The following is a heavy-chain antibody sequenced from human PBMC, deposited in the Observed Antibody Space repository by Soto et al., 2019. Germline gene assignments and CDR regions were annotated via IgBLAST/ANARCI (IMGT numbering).Heavy chain of an antibody. CDR3: ASTYCSGGSCYRYGMDV. J-gene: IGHJ6*02. CDR1: GGTFSSYA. Sequence: QVQLVQSGAEVKKPGSSVKVSCKASGGTFSSYAISWVRQVPGQGLEWMGGIIPIFGTANYAQKFQGRVTITADESTSTAYMELSSLRSEDTAVYYCASTYCSGGSCYRYGMDVWGQGTTVTVSS. D-gene: IGHD2-15*01. V-gene: IGHV1-69*01. CDR2: IIPIFGTA.